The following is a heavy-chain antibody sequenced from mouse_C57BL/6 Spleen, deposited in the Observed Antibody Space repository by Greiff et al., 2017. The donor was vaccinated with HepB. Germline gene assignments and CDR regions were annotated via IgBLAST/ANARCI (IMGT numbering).Heavy chain of an antibody. J-gene: IGHJ2*01. V-gene: IGHV1-15*01. CDR1: GYTFTDYE. D-gene: IGHD1-1*01. Sequence: QVQLQQSGAELVRPGASVTLSCKASGYTFTDYEMHWVKQTPVHGLEWIGAIDPETGGTAYNQKFKGKAILTADKSSSTAYMELRSLTSEDSAVYYCTRRYGSSYDYFDYWGQGTTLTVSS. CDR2: IDPETGGT. CDR3: TRRYGSSYDYFDY.